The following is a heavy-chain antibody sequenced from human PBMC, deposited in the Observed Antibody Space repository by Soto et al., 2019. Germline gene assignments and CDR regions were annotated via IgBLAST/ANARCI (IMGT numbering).Heavy chain of an antibody. CDR3: AKAIAAAGGYYYGMDV. Sequence: PGGSLRLSCAASGFTFSSYGMHWVRQAPGKGLEWVAVISYDGSNKYYADSVKGRFTISRDNSKNTLYLQMNSLRAEDTAVYYCAKAIAAAGGYYYGMDVWGQGTTVTVSS. D-gene: IGHD6-13*01. J-gene: IGHJ6*02. CDR1: GFTFSSYG. CDR2: ISYDGSNK. V-gene: IGHV3-30*18.